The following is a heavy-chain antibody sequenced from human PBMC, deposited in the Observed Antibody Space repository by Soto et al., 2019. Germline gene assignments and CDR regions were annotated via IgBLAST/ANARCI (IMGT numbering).Heavy chain of an antibody. Sequence: PSETLSLTCAVYGGSFSGYYWNWIRQPPGKGLEWIGEINHSGSTNYNPSLKSRVTISVDTSKNQFSLKLSSVTAADTAVYYCARDSREYCSGGSCLLFDYWGQGTLVTVSS. CDR3: ARDSREYCSGGSCLLFDY. J-gene: IGHJ4*02. D-gene: IGHD2-15*01. CDR2: INHSGST. CDR1: GGSFSGYY. V-gene: IGHV4-34*01.